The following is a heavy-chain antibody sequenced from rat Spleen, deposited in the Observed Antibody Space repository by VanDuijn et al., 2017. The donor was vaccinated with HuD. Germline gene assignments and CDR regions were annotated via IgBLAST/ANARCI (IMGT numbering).Heavy chain of an antibody. CDR1: GFTFSNYY. D-gene: IGHD1-4*01. J-gene: IGHJ1*01. V-gene: IGHV5-27*01. CDR3: IKGLPGYPYWYFDF. CDR2: ISIGGGSN. Sequence: EVQLVESGGGLVQPGRSLKLSCAASGFTFSNYYMAWVRQAPTKGLEWVAYISIGGGSNYYRDSIRGRFTVPRENAKSTLYLQMDSLRSEDTATYYGIKGLPGYPYWYFDFWGPGTMVTVSS.